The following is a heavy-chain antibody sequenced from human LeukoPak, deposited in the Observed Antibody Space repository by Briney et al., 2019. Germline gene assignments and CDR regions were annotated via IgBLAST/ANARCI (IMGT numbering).Heavy chain of an antibody. Sequence: HPGGSLRLSCAASGFTFSSYGMHWVRQAPGKGLEWVAVIWYDGSNKYYADSVKGRFTISRDNSKNTLYLQMNSLRAEDTAVYYCARDRTPQYYYDSSGFDYWGQGTLVTVSS. V-gene: IGHV3-33*01. J-gene: IGHJ4*02. CDR3: ARDRTPQYYYDSSGFDY. D-gene: IGHD3-22*01. CDR2: IWYDGSNK. CDR1: GFTFSSYG.